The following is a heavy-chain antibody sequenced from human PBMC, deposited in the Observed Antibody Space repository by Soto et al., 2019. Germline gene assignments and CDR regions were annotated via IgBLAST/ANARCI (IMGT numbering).Heavy chain of an antibody. CDR2: ISYDGSNK. CDR3: ASGYCSGGSCYPYYCYGMDV. CDR1: GFTLSSYG. V-gene: IGHV3-30*03. D-gene: IGHD2-15*01. J-gene: IGHJ6*02. Sequence: GGSLRLSCAASGFTLSSYGMHWVRQAPGKGLEWVAVISYDGSNKYYADSVKGRFTISRDNSKNTLYLQMNSLRAEDTAVYYCASGYCSGGSCYPYYCYGMDVWGQGTTVTVYS.